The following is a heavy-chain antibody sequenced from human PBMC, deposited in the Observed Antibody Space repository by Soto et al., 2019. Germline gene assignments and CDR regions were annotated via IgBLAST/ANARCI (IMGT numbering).Heavy chain of an antibody. CDR1: GGSFSGYY. J-gene: IGHJ4*02. CDR3: ASRNWNYFPFDY. Sequence: QVQLQQWGAGLLKPSETLSLTCAVYGGSFSGYYWSWIRQPPGKGLEWIGEITHSGSTNYNPSLKTRVTISVDTSKNKFSLKLSSVNAADTAVYYCASRNWNYFPFDYWGQGTLVTVSS. V-gene: IGHV4-34*01. CDR2: ITHSGST. D-gene: IGHD1-7*01.